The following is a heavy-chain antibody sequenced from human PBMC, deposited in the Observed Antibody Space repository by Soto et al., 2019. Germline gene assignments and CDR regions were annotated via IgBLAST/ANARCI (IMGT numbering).Heavy chain of an antibody. Sequence: QVQLVQSGAEVKKPGSSVKVSCKTSGGTFGSYAISWVRQAPGQGLEWMGGIIPIFSTPNYAQKFQGRVTITAYESTSTAHMELSSLRSEDTAVYYCARPIQYYFDTSAQSAWFDPWGQGTLVTVSS. V-gene: IGHV1-69*12. D-gene: IGHD3-22*01. CDR1: GGTFGSYA. CDR3: ARPIQYYFDTSAQSAWFDP. J-gene: IGHJ5*02. CDR2: IIPIFSTP.